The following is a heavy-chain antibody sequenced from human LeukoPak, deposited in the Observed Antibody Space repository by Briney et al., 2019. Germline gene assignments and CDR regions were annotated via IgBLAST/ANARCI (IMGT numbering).Heavy chain of an antibody. CDR2: IYHSGST. D-gene: IGHD7-27*01. CDR1: GGSISSGGYY. J-gene: IGHJ3*02. Sequence: SETLSLTCTVSGGSISSGGYYWSWIRQPPGKGLEWIGYIYHSGSTYYNPSLKSRVTISVDRSKNQFSLKLSSVTAADTAVYYCARTPNWGSSAFDIWGQGTMVTVSS. CDR3: ARTPNWGSSAFDI. V-gene: IGHV4-30-2*01.